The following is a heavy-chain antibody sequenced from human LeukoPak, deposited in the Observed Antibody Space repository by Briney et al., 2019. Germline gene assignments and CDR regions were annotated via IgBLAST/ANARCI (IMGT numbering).Heavy chain of an antibody. CDR1: GGSFSGYY. V-gene: IGHV4-34*01. J-gene: IGHJ4*02. Sequence: SETLSLTCAVYGGSFSGYYWSWIRQPPGKGLEWIGEINHSGSTNYNPSLKSRVTISVDTSKNQFSLKLSSVTAAGTAVYYCARGPGAYYFDYWGQGTLVTVSS. CDR3: ARGPGAYYFDY. D-gene: IGHD1-26*01. CDR2: INHSGST.